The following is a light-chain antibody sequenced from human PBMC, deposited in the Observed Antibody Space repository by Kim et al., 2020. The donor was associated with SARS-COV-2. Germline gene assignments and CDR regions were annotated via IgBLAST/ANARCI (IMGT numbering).Light chain of an antibody. J-gene: IGKJ4*01. Sequence: EIVMTQSPATLSVSPGERATLSCRASQSVSSNVAWYQQKPGQAPRLLFYAASSRATGTPARFSGSGSGTEFTLTISRLQSEDFAVYSCQQYNKGPRTLGGGTKVDIK. V-gene: IGKV3D-15*02. CDR3: QQYNKGPRT. CDR1: QSVSSN. CDR2: AAS.